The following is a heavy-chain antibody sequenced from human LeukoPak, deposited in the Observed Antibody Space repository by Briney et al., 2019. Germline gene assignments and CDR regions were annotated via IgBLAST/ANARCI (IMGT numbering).Heavy chain of an antibody. J-gene: IGHJ4*02. D-gene: IGHD3-10*01. CDR1: GYTFTSYA. CDR2: INAGNGNT. CDR3: ARVAGYYGSGRYWFGY. V-gene: IGHV1-3*01. Sequence: GASVKVSCKASGYTFTSYAMHWVRQAPGQRLEWMGWINAGNGNTKYSQKFQGRVTITRDTSASTAYMELSSLRSEDTAVYYCARVAGYYGSGRYWFGYWGQGTLVTVSS.